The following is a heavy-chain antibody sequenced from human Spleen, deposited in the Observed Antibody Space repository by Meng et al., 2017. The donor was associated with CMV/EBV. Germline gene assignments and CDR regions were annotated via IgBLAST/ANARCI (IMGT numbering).Heavy chain of an antibody. CDR1: GFTFRSYA. CDR2: ISDRGNYI. V-gene: IGHV3-21*01. J-gene: IGHJ4*02. CDR3: TRSGVAQYFDY. Sequence: GGSLRFSCAASGFTFRSYAMNWVRRAPGKGLEWVSSISDRGNYIYSAESVKGRFTISRDDAKNSLFLQMNSLRAADTAVYYCTRSGVAQYFDYWGLGTLVTVSS. D-gene: IGHD2-15*01.